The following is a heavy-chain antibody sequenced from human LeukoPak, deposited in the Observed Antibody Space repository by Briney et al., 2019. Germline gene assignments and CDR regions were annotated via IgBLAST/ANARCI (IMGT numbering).Heavy chain of an antibody. D-gene: IGHD3-10*01. CDR1: GGSISSGGYS. CDR3: ARDFYGAFDY. Sequence: PSQTLSLTCTVSGGSISSGGYSWSWIRQHPGKGLEWIGYIYYSGSTNYNPSLKSRVTISVDTSKNQFSLKLSSVTAADTAVYYCARDFYGAFDYWGQGTLVTVSS. J-gene: IGHJ4*02. CDR2: IYYSGST. V-gene: IGHV4-31*03.